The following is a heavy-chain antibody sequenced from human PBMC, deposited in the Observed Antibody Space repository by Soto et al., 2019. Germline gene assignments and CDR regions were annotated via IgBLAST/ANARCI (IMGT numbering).Heavy chain of an antibody. CDR1: GYIFVSYY. Sequence: QVHLVQSGAEVKKPGASVKLSCKASGYIFVSYYIHWVRQAPGQGLEWVGLIKTSRGIVEYAPEFQGRVTMTRDTSTNTVYMELTSLRSEDTAVYYFARDFGGYQGMDVWGQGTTITVSS. CDR2: IKTSRGIV. J-gene: IGHJ6*02. CDR3: ARDFGGYQGMDV. D-gene: IGHD3-16*01. V-gene: IGHV1-46*01.